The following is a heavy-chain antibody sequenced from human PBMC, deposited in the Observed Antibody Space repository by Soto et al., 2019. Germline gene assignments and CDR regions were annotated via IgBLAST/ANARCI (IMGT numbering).Heavy chain of an antibody. D-gene: IGHD6-19*01. CDR2: IYPGDSDT. V-gene: IGHV5-51*01. CDR1: GYSFTSYW. Sequence: GESLKISCKGSGYSFTSYWIGWVRQMPGKGLEWMGIIYPGDSDTRYSPSFQGQVTISADKSISTAYLQWSSLKASDTAMYYCATSVAGRYYYCGMDVWGQGTTVNV. CDR3: ATSVAGRYYYCGMDV. J-gene: IGHJ6*02.